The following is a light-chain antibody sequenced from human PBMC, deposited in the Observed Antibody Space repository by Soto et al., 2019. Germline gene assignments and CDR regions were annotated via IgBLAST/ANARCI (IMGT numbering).Light chain of an antibody. Sequence: DIQMTQSPSSLSASVGDGVTITCRASQDISAYLAWYQQRPGKVPKLLIYAASTLQSGVPSRFSASGSGTDFTLTISSLQPEDIATYYCQKYDSVPLTFGGGTKVEIK. J-gene: IGKJ4*01. CDR1: QDISAY. CDR3: QKYDSVPLT. CDR2: AAS. V-gene: IGKV1-27*01.